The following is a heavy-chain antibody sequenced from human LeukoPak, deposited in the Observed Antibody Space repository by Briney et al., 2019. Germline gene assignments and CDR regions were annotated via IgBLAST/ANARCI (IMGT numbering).Heavy chain of an antibody. V-gene: IGHV3-48*03. J-gene: IGHJ4*02. CDR3: ARRGRAFDY. CDR2: ISSSGSTI. CDR1: GFTFSSYE. Sequence: GGSLRLSCAASGFTFSSYEMNWVRQAPGKGLEWVSYISSSGSTIYYADSVKGRFTISRDNAKNSLYLQMNSLRVEDTAVYHCARRGRAFDYWGQGTLVTVSS.